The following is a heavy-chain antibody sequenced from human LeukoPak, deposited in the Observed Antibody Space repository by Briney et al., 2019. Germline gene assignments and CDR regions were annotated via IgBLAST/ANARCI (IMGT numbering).Heavy chain of an antibody. J-gene: IGHJ5*02. CDR1: GFTFSSYG. D-gene: IGHD5-18*01. CDR2: IWYDGSNK. V-gene: IGHV3-33*01. Sequence: GGSLRLSCAASGFTFSSYGMHWVRQAPGKGLEWVAVIWYDGSNKYYADSVKGRFTISRDNSKNTLYLQMNSLRAEDTAVYYCARDRETAPFDPWGQGTLVTVSS. CDR3: ARDRETAPFDP.